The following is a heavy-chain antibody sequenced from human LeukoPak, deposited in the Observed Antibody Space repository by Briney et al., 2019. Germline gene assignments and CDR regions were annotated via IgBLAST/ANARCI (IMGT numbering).Heavy chain of an antibody. V-gene: IGHV4-38-2*02. CDR3: ARDSAYSGSYWGNWFDS. CDR1: GYSISSGYY. Sequence: PSETLSLTCTVSGYSISSGYYWGWIRQPPGKGLEWIGSIYHSGSTYYNPSLKSRVTISVDTSKNQFSLNLSSLTAADTAVYYCARDSAYSGSYWGNWFDSWGPGILVTVSS. J-gene: IGHJ5*01. D-gene: IGHD1-26*01. CDR2: IYHSGST.